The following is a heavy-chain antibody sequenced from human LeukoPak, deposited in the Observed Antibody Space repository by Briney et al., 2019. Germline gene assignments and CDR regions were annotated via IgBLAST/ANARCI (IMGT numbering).Heavy chain of an antibody. CDR3: ARSRSGYYEDY. J-gene: IGHJ4*02. V-gene: IGHV3-7*01. D-gene: IGHD5-12*01. CDR2: IKEDGSEK. Sequence: GTSLRLSCAATGFIFTNYAIHWVRQAPGKGLEWVANIKEDGSEKYYVDSVKGRFTISRDNAKNSLSLQLNSLSAEDTAVYYCARSRSGYYEDYWGQGTLVTVSS. CDR1: GFIFTNYA.